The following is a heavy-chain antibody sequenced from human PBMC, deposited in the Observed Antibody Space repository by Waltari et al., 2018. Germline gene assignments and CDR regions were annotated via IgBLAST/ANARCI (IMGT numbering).Heavy chain of an antibody. V-gene: IGHV4-34*01. Sequence: QVQLQQWGAGLLKPSETLSLTCAVYGGSFSGYYWSWIRQPPGKGLEWIGEINHIGRTTYNPSRKSRVTISVDTSKNQFSLKLRSVTAADTAVYYCARGRGVNGSGSYPGPYYYYMDVWGKGTTVTVSS. J-gene: IGHJ6*03. CDR1: GGSFSGYY. CDR2: INHIGRT. CDR3: ARGRGVNGSGSYPGPYYYYMDV. D-gene: IGHD3-10*01.